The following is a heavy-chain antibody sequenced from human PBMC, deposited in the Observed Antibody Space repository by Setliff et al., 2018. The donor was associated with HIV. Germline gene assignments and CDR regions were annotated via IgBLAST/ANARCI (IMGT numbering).Heavy chain of an antibody. CDR3: ARDSGMAVVGTWRRLDP. J-gene: IGHJ5*02. V-gene: IGHV1-18*01. CDR2: ISVYNGNT. CDR1: GYTFSDYG. Sequence: KVSCKTSGYTFSDYGITWVRQAPGQGLEWMGWISVYNGNTNYAQKFQGRLSMSTASSTSTAHMELRNLRSDDAAVYYCARDSGMAVVGTWRRLDPWGQGTLVTVSS. D-gene: IGHD6-19*01.